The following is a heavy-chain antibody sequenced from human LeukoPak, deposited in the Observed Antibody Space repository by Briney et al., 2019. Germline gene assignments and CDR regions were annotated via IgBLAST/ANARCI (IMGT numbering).Heavy chain of an antibody. D-gene: IGHD6-13*01. J-gene: IGHJ4*02. V-gene: IGHV3-23*01. CDR2: ISGSGGST. CDR3: ARAHSWTRGSPPYYFDY. Sequence: GGSLRLSCAASGFTFSSCGMSWVRQAPGKGLEWVSAISGSGGSTYYADSVKGRFTISRDNSKNTLYLQMNSLRAEDTAVYYCARAHSWTRGSPPYYFDYWGQGTPVTVSS. CDR1: GFTFSSCG.